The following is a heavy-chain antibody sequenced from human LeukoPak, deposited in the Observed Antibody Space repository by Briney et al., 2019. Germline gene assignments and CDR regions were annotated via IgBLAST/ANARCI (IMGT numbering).Heavy chain of an antibody. V-gene: IGHV3-7*01. CDR2: IKQDGSEK. Sequence: GGSLRLSCAASGFTFSSYWMSWVRQAPGDGLEWVANIKQDGSEKYYGDSVKGRFTISRDNAKNSLYLQMNSLRAEDTAVYYCARDFTDERNAFDIWGQGTMVTVSS. CDR1: GFTFSSYW. D-gene: IGHD3-16*01. CDR3: ARDFTDERNAFDI. J-gene: IGHJ3*02.